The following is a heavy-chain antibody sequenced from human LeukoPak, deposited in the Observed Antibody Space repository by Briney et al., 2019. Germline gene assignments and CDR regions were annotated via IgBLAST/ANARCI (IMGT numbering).Heavy chain of an antibody. CDR3: ARIPAWLGAFGYFDL. J-gene: IGHJ2*01. V-gene: IGHV3-11*01. Sequence: KPGGSLRLPCAATGFIFSDYYMSWIRQAPGKGLEWISYLTSRSSGSTKYYADSVKGRFSISRDNAKNSLYLQMNSLRVEDTAVYYCARIPAWLGAFGYFDLWGRGTLLTVSS. D-gene: IGHD3-10*01. CDR1: GFIFSDYY. CDR2: LTSRSSGSTK.